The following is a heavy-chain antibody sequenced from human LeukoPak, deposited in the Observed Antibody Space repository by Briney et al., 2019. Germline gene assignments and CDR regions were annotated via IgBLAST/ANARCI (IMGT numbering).Heavy chain of an antibody. CDR3: AGKDGYFGYYFDY. CDR1: GFTVSSNY. V-gene: IGHV3-53*01. J-gene: IGHJ4*02. CDR2: IYSGGST. D-gene: IGHD3-9*01. Sequence: GSLRLSCAASGFTVSSNYMSWVRQAPGKGLEWVSVIYSGGSTYYADSVKGRFTISRDNSKNTLYLRMNSLRAEDTAVYYCAGKDGYFGYYFDYWGQGTLVTVSS.